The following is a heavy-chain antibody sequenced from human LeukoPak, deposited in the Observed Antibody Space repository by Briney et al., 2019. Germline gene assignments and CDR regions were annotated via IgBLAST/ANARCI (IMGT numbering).Heavy chain of an antibody. V-gene: IGHV1-46*01. D-gene: IGHD5-18*01. CDR3: ARTGYTAMAPVSDDY. Sequence: ASVKVSCKASGYTFTSYYMHWVRQAPGQGLEWMGIINPSGGSTSYAQKFQGRVTMTRDTSTSTVYMELSSLRSEDTAVYYCARTGYTAMAPVSDDYWGQGTLVTVSS. CDR2: INPSGGST. J-gene: IGHJ4*02. CDR1: GYTFTSYY.